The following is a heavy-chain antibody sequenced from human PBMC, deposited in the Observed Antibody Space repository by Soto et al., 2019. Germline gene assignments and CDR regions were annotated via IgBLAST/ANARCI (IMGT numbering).Heavy chain of an antibody. CDR2: INTSGGST. Sequence: ASVKVSCKASGYTFTSYYMHWVRQAPGQGLEWMGIINTSGGSTSYAQKFQGRVTMTRDTSTSTVYMELSSLRSEDTAVYYCARSITMIVAPPIAFDIWGQGTMVTVSS. CDR3: ARSITMIVAPPIAFDI. J-gene: IGHJ3*02. V-gene: IGHV1-46*03. CDR1: GYTFTSYY. D-gene: IGHD3-22*01.